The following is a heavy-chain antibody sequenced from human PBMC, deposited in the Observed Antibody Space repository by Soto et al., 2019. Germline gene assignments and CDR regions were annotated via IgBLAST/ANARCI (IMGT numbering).Heavy chain of an antibody. CDR1: GYTFTRYG. J-gene: IGHJ6*02. V-gene: IGHV1-18*01. Sequence: ASVKVSCKASGYTFTRYGISWVRQAPGQGLEWMGWISGYNGDTNYAQKFQDRVSMTIDTSTGTAYMELRSLTSDDTAIYYCAKNGQPPYYYYGMDVWGQGTKVTVSS. CDR2: ISGYNGDT. D-gene: IGHD2-8*01. CDR3: AKNGQPPYYYYGMDV.